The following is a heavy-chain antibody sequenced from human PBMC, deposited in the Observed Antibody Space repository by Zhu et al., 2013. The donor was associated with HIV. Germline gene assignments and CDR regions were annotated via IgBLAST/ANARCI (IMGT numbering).Heavy chain of an antibody. CDR3: ARLYDSVWGAHRYVDY. Sequence: HVRLVQSGAEVKKVGASVKVSCKASGYTFTNYHFAWVRQAPGQGLEWIGWINTNTGNTDYTQKFQVRVTMTTDTSTSSAYMELRSLTSDDTAVYYCARLYDSVWGAHRYVDYWGQGTLVAVSS. CDR2: INTNTGNT. J-gene: IGHJ4*02. V-gene: IGHV1-18*01. CDR1: GYTFTNYH. D-gene: IGHD3-16*02.